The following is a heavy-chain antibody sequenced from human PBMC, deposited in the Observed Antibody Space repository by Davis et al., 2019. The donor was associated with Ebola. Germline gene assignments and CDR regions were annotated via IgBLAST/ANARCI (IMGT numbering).Heavy chain of an antibody. J-gene: IGHJ4*02. Sequence: GESLKISCAASGFSFSNSWMTWVRQAPGKGLEWVANIGEHGTEKYYADSVKGRFTISRDNAKNSLYLQMNSLRAEDTGVYYCAKGWGGLECWGQGTLVTVSS. CDR3: AKGWGGLEC. CDR2: IGEHGTEK. V-gene: IGHV3-7*03. D-gene: IGHD3-16*01. CDR1: GFSFSNSW.